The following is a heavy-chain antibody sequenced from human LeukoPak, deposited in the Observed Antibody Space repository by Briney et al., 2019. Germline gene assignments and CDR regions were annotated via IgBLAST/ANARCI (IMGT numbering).Heavy chain of an antibody. CDR1: GFTFSSYA. V-gene: IGHV3-23*01. Sequence: GGSLRLSCAASGFTFSSYAMSWVRQAPGKGLEWVSAISGSGDSTYYTDSVKGRFAFSRDNSKNTLYLQMNSLRPEDTAVYYCANSRRDGYNQWYYGMDVWGQGTTVTVSS. D-gene: IGHD5-24*01. CDR3: ANSRRDGYNQWYYGMDV. J-gene: IGHJ6*02. CDR2: ISGSGDST.